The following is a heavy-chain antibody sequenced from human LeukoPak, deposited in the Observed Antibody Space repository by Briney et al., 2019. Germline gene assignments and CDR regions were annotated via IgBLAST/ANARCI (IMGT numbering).Heavy chain of an antibody. CDR3: ARDPDGYRQGHHFDY. CDR2: IYSGGST. Sequence: GGSLRLSCAASGFTVSSNYVSWVRQAPGKGLEWVSVIYSGGSTYYADSVKGRFTISGDNSKNTLYLQMNSLKAEDTAVYYCARDPDGYRQGHHFDYWGQGTLVTVSS. CDR1: GFTVSSNY. V-gene: IGHV3-66*01. J-gene: IGHJ4*02. D-gene: IGHD5-18*01.